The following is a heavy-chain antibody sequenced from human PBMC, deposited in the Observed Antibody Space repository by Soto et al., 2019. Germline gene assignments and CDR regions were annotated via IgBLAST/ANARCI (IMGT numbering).Heavy chain of an antibody. Sequence: GASVKVSCKVSGYTLTELSMHWVRQAPGKGLEWMGGFDPEDGETIYAQKFQGRVTMTEDTSTDTAYMELSSLRSEDTAVYYCATDLLGPLNTPHDYGDYWFDPWGQGTLVTVSS. J-gene: IGHJ5*02. CDR2: FDPEDGET. CDR1: GYTLTELS. CDR3: ATDLLGPLNTPHDYGDYWFDP. V-gene: IGHV1-24*01. D-gene: IGHD4-17*01.